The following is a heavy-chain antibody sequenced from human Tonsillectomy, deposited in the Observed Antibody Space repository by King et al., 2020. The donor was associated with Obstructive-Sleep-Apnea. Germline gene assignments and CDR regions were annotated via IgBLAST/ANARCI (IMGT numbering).Heavy chain of an antibody. CDR1: GDSISSYY. CDR3: ARNTEHYYYYGMDV. J-gene: IGHJ6*02. D-gene: IGHD1-26*01. Sequence: QLQESGPGLVKPSETLSLTCTVSGDSISSYYWSWIRQPPGKGLEWIGYIYYSGSTKYNPSLKSLVTISVDTSKNKFSLKLSSVTAADTAVYYCARNTEHYYYYGMDVWGQGTTVTVSS. V-gene: IGHV4-59*08. CDR2: IYYSGST.